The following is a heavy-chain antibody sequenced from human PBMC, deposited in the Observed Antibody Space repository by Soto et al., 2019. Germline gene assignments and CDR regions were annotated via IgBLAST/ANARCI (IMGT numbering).Heavy chain of an antibody. CDR2: IYYSGST. D-gene: IGHD6-6*01. J-gene: IGHJ4*02. CDR3: ASREYSSSFFDY. CDR1: GGSISSGGYY. Sequence: KTXEALCRTCTVAGGSISSGGYYWSWIRQHPGKGLEWIGYIYYSGSTYYNPSLKSRVTISVDTSKNQFSLKLSSVTAADTAVYYCASREYSSSFFDYWGQGTLVTVSS. V-gene: IGHV4-31*03.